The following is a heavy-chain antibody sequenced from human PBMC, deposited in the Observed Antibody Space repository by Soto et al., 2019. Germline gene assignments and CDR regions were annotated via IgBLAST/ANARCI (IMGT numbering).Heavy chain of an antibody. J-gene: IGHJ4*02. Sequence: TSEALSLTCTGSGGSISRYYWGWIRQPPGKGLEWIGYIYYSGSTNYNPSLKSRVTISVDTSKNQFSLKLSSVTAADTAVYYCASGYYDFWSGPDRGFYFYYWGQGTLVTVSS. CDR1: GGSISRYY. V-gene: IGHV4-59*01. CDR2: IYYSGST. CDR3: ASGYYDFWSGPDRGFYFYY. D-gene: IGHD3-3*01.